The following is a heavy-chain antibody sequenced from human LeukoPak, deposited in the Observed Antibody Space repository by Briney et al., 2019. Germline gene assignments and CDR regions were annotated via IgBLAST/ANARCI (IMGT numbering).Heavy chain of an antibody. D-gene: IGHD3-22*01. CDR3: ASHYYDSSGYSNWFDP. CDR2: IYYSGST. CDR1: GGSISSYY. V-gene: IGHV4-59*12. J-gene: IGHJ5*02. Sequence: SETLSLTCSVSGGSISSYYWSWIRQPPGKGLEWIGYIYYSGSTTYKPSLKSRVTISVDTSKNQFSLKLSSVTAADTAVYYCASHYYDSSGYSNWFDPWGQGTLVTVSS.